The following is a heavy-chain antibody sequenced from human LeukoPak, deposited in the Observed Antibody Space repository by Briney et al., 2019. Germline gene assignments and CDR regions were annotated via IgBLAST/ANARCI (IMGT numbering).Heavy chain of an antibody. CDR1: GYTFTSYD. V-gene: IGHV1-2*02. J-gene: IGHJ4*02. CDR2: INPNSGGT. CDR3: ARILRSQDY. Sequence: ASVKVSCKASGYTFTSYDINWVRQAPGQGLEWMGWINPNSGGTNYAQKFQGRVTMTRDTSISTAYMELSRLRSDDTAVYYCARILRSQDYWGQGTLVTVSS.